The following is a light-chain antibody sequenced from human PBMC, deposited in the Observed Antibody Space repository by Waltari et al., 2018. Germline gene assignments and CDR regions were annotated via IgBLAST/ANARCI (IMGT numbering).Light chain of an antibody. CDR3: QQYDDLPLT. J-gene: IGKJ4*01. V-gene: IGKV1-33*01. Sequence: DIQMTQSPSSLSASVGDRVTITCQASQDISNSLNWYQQKPGKAPKLLIKGASKLETGVPSRFCGSGSGTYFTFTISSLQPEDIGTYYCQQYDDLPLTFGGGTKVEIK. CDR2: GAS. CDR1: QDISNS.